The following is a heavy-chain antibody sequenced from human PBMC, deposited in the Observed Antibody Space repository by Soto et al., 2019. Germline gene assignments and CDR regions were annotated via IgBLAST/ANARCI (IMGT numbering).Heavy chain of an antibody. CDR1: RYTFTSYD. CDR3: ARRSSTYLNEIIYDP. J-gene: IGHJ5*02. CDR2: IKTDSGDT. V-gene: IGHV1-2*02. D-gene: IGHD2-2*01. Sequence: ASGKVSCNASRYTFTSYDIFWVRQSPGQGLEWMGWIKTDSGDTHYAQNFQGRVTMTRDTSISTAYMELNNLLSGDTAVYYCARRSSTYLNEIIYDPWGQGTLVPVSP.